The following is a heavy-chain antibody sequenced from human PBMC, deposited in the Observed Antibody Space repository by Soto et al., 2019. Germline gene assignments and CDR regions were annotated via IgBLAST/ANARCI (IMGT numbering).Heavy chain of an antibody. CDR2: ISPSDGRT. CDR1: GYTFTSYY. D-gene: IGHD3-22*01. V-gene: IGHV1-46*01. Sequence: QVQLVQSGAEVKKPGASVTVSCKASGYTFTSYYMHWVRQAPGQGLEWMGIISPSDGRTGSAQKFPGRVTMNGDTATNTVYRGLSSLSSEAAAVYYCAKGHHYDTSRYYYPYYYSGMDVWGQGTTVTVSS. CDR3: AKGHHYDTSRYYYPYYYSGMDV. J-gene: IGHJ6*02.